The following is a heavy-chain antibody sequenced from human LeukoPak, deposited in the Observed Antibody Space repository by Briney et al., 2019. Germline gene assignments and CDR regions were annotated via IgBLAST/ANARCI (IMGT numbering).Heavy chain of an antibody. CDR3: AREGVAGTGLDY. D-gene: IGHD6-13*01. V-gene: IGHV1-46*01. Sequence: ASVKVSCKASGYTFSMYNMHWVRQAPGQGLEWMEIINPSGGTSYAQKLQGRITMTRDTSTSTLYMELSSLRSEDTAVYYCAREGVAGTGLDYWGQGTLVTVSS. J-gene: IGHJ4*02. CDR2: INPSGGT. CDR1: GYTFSMYN.